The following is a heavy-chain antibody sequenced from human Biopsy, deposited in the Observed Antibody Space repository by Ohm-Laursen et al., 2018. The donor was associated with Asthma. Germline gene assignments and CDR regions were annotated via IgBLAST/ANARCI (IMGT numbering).Heavy chain of an antibody. V-gene: IGHV3-11*01. J-gene: IGHJ6*02. Sequence: SLRLSCSASGMSVSDYYMTWLRQSPGKGLEGLSHIGIKGTSIYYADSVKGRFTISRDNAKNSLFLQMNGLRADDTAVYFCAGGRYCSGASCLYGMDVWGQGTTVSVSS. CDR1: GMSVSDYY. CDR3: AGGRYCSGASCLYGMDV. CDR2: IGIKGTSI. D-gene: IGHD2-15*01.